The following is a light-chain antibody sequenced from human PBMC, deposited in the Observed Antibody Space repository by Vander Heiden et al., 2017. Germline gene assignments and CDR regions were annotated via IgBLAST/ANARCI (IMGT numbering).Light chain of an antibody. CDR2: DAS. V-gene: IGKV1-5*01. CDR1: QSISSW. Sequence: DIQMTQSPSTLSASVGDRVTITCRASQSISSWLAWYQQKPGKAPKLLIYDASSLEGGVPSRCSGSGSGTEFTLTISSLQPDDFATYYCQQYNSYRSSTFGQGTRLEIK. J-gene: IGKJ5*01. CDR3: QQYNSYRSST.